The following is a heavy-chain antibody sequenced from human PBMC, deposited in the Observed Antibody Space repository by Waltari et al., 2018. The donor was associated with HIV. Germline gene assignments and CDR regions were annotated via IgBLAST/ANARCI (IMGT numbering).Heavy chain of an antibody. CDR2: VSQNGGD. J-gene: IGHJ6*04. V-gene: IGHV4-34*02. Sequence: QVKFQQWGSGRLKESVHLALSCAVYGEAFSDSYWTWIRQAPQKGLEWIGGVSQNGGDNCKTTLMSRVTISGDTSKNKFFLTVTSLTAADTAVYYCARGTVIVGYFRFYNYYHCSAVWGEGTTVADSS. CDR3: ARGTVIVGYFRFYNYYHCSAV. CDR1: GEAFSDSY. D-gene: IGHD2-15*01.